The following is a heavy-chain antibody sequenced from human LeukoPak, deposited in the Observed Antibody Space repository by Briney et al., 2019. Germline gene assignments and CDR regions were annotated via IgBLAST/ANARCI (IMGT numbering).Heavy chain of an antibody. CDR1: GFSFSSYG. CDR3: AKDNLRYFDWLLSPLGLLDY. J-gene: IGHJ4*02. Sequence: PGGSLRLSCATSGFSFSSYGMSWVRQAPGKGLEWVSSISGLSGRTYYADSVKGRFTISRDNSKNTLYLQMNSLRAEDTAVYYCAKDNLRYFDWLLSPLGLLDYWGQGTLVTVSS. V-gene: IGHV3-23*01. CDR2: ISGLSGRT. D-gene: IGHD3-9*01.